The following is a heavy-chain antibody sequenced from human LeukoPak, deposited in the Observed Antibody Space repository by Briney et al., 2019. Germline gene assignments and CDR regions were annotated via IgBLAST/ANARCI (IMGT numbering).Heavy chain of an antibody. CDR3: ARDIAGATKGGWFDM. Sequence: ASVKVSCKASGYTFTNYDINWVRQATGQGLEWMGWMNPNSGNTGYAQKFQGRGTMTRNTSIRTDYMELRRLRAEDTALYYCARDIAGATKGGWFDMWGQVTPVTVSS. CDR1: GYTFTNYD. CDR2: MNPNSGNT. J-gene: IGHJ5*02. D-gene: IGHD1-26*01. V-gene: IGHV1-8*01.